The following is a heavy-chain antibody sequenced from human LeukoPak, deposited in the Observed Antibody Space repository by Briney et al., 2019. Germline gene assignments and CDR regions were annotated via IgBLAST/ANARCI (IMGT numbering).Heavy chain of an antibody. J-gene: IGHJ4*02. CDR2: IIPILGIA. V-gene: IGHV1-69*02. CDR1: GGTFSSYT. CDR3: AKTAERGYSDY. D-gene: IGHD5-18*01. Sequence: SVKASCKASGGTFSSYTISWARQAPGQGLEWMGRIIPILGIANYAQKFQGRVTITADKSTSTAYMELSSLRSEDTAVYYCAKTAERGYSDYWGQGTLVTVSS.